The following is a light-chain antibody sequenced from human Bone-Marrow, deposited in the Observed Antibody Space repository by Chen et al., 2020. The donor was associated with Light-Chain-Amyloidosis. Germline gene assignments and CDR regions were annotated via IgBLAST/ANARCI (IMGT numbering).Light chain of an antibody. CDR2: KAS. Sequence: DIQMTQSPSTLSAAVGDSVTITCRGSQSLDNWLAWYQQKPGKAPKLLIYKASTLVSGVPSRFSGRGSGTEFTLTISSLQPDDFATYYCQQYNTRSITFGQGTRLEIK. J-gene: IGKJ5*01. V-gene: IGKV1-5*03. CDR1: QSLDNW. CDR3: QQYNTRSIT.